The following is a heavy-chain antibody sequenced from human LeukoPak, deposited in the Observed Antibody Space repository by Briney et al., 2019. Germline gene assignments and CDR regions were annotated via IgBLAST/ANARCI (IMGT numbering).Heavy chain of an antibody. Sequence: PSETLSLTCTVSGGFISSSSYYWGWTRQPPGKGLEWIGSIYYSGSTYYNPSLKSRVTISVDTSKNQFSLKLSSVTAADTAVYYCARHHHYSSSWYGRADYWGQGTLVTVSS. D-gene: IGHD6-13*01. J-gene: IGHJ4*02. CDR1: GGFISSSSYY. V-gene: IGHV4-39*01. CDR3: ARHHHYSSSWYGRADY. CDR2: IYYSGST.